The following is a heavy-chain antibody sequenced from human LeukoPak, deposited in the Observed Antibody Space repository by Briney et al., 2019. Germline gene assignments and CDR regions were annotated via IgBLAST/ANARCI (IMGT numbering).Heavy chain of an antibody. Sequence: SETLSLTCAVYGGSFSGYYWSWIRQPPGKGLEWIGEINHSGSTNYNPSLKSRVTILVDTSKNQFSLKLSSVTAADTAVYYCARAPDIVVVPAANYYFDYWGQGTLVTVSS. V-gene: IGHV4-34*01. CDR1: GGSFSGYY. CDR2: INHSGST. J-gene: IGHJ4*02. CDR3: ARAPDIVVVPAANYYFDY. D-gene: IGHD2-2*01.